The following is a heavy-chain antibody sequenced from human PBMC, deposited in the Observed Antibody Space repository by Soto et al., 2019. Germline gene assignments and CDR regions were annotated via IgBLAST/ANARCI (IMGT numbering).Heavy chain of an antibody. CDR3: ARTWGSTSDF. CDR1: GGSLSSYY. J-gene: IGHJ4*02. Sequence: QVQLQESGPGLVKPSETLSLTCVVSGGSLSSYYWSWIRQPPGKGLEWIGYIYYSGSTNYNPSLKSRVTRSVDTSKNQFSLKLSSVTAADTAVYYCARTWGSTSDFWGRGTLVTVSS. CDR2: IYYSGST. V-gene: IGHV4-59*01. D-gene: IGHD3-16*01.